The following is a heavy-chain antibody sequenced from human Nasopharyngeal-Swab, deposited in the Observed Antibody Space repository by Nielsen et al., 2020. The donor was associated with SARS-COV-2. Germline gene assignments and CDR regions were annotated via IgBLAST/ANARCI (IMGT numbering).Heavy chain of an antibody. D-gene: IGHD3-10*01. CDR2: ISGSGGST. J-gene: IGHJ4*02. CDR1: GFTFSSYA. V-gene: IGHV3-23*01. Sequence: GESLKISCAASGFTFSSYAMSWVRQAPGKGLEWASAISGSGGSTYYADSVKGRFTISRDNSKNTLYLQMNSLRAEDTAVYYCAKDRTTMVRGVDYWGQGTLVTVSS. CDR3: AKDRTTMVRGVDY.